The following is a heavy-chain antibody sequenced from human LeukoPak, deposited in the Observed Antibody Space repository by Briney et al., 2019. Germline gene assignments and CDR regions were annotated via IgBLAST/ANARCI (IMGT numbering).Heavy chain of an antibody. CDR3: ARDDNLAKNTMIQGY. J-gene: IGHJ4*02. D-gene: IGHD3-22*01. V-gene: IGHV1-18*01. CDR2: ISAYNGNT. CDR1: GYTFTSYG. Sequence: GASVKVSCKASGYTFTSYGISWVRQAPGQGLEWMGWISAYNGNTNYAQKLQGRVTMTTDTSTSTAYMELRSLRSDDTAVYYCARDDNLAKNTMIQGYWGQGTLVTVSS.